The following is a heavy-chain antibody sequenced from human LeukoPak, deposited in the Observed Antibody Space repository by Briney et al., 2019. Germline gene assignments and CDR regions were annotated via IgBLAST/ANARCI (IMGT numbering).Heavy chain of an antibody. CDR3: ARDLGLPTSYYDFWSGYYTISSGLDP. Sequence: GGSLRLSCAASGFTFSSYWMSWVRQAPGKGLVWVANIKQDGSEKYYVDSVKGRFTISRDNAKNSLYLQMNSLRAEDTAVYYCARDLGLPTSYYDFWSGYYTISSGLDPWGQGTLVTVSS. V-gene: IGHV3-7*01. CDR2: IKQDGSEK. CDR1: GFTFSSYW. D-gene: IGHD3-3*01. J-gene: IGHJ5*02.